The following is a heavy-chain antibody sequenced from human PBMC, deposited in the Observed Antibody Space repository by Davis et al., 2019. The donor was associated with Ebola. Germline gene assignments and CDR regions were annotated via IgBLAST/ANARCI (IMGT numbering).Heavy chain of an antibody. CDR2: INPNSGGT. Sequence: ASVKVSCKASGYTFTGYYMHWVRQAPGQGLEWMGWINPNSGGTNYAQKFQGRVTMTRDTSISTAYMELSSLRSEDTAVYYCARNYPHPQYAFDIWGQGTMVTVSS. V-gene: IGHV1-2*02. J-gene: IGHJ3*02. CDR3: ARNYPHPQYAFDI. CDR1: GYTFTGYY. D-gene: IGHD1-7*01.